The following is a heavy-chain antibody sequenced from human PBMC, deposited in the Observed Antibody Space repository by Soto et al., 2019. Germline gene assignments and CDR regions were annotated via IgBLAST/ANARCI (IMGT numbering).Heavy chain of an antibody. J-gene: IGHJ4*02. CDR2: ISENGVNK. Sequence: QVQLVESGGGVVQTGASLRLSCSASGFTFTSFAIHWVRQAPGKGLELVAVISENGVNKYSAESVRGRFVISRDNSKNTVELEMNSLRPEDTAIYSCARRLTKTVSALGYWGQGTLVTVSS. CDR3: ARRLTKTVSALGY. V-gene: IGHV3-30*09. D-gene: IGHD2-8*01. CDR1: GFTFTSFA.